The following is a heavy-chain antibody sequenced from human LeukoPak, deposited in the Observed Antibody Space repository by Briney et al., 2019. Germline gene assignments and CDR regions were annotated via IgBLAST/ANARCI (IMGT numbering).Heavy chain of an antibody. V-gene: IGHV1-46*01. D-gene: IGHD6-13*01. CDR1: GYTFTSYY. CDR3: ARDSSGAAAGTWFDP. J-gene: IGHJ5*02. CDR2: INPSGGST. Sequence: ASVKVSCKASGYTFTSYYMHWVRQAPGQGLEWIGIINPSGGSTSYAQKFQGRVTMTRDTSTSTVYMELSSLRSEDTAVYYCARDSSGAAAGTWFDPWGQGTLVTVSS.